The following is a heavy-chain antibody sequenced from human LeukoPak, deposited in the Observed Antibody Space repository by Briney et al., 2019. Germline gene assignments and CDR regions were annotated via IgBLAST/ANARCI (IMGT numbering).Heavy chain of an antibody. Sequence: PGGSLRLSCAYSGFSFSVYAMGWVRQAPGKGLEWVSSISGSGSSPYYADSVKGRFTISRDNSKSTLYLEMNSLRAEDTAVYFCAGGVNSLHLDFDYWGQGTLVTVSS. CDR3: AGGVNSLHLDFDY. J-gene: IGHJ4*02. CDR1: GFSFSVYA. D-gene: IGHD1-20*01. CDR2: ISGSGSSP. V-gene: IGHV3-23*01.